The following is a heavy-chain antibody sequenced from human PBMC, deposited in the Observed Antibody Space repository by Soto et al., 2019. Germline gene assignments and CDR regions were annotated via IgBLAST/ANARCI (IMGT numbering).Heavy chain of an antibody. D-gene: IGHD3-3*01. V-gene: IGHV4-30-4*01. J-gene: IGHJ4*02. Sequence: SETLSLTCTVSGDSVSSVGFHWAWLRRPPGKGLEWIGYIYNGGSTYYRPSLESRMHMSLDATRNRYSLRLTSVTAADTAVYFCARAPVGLDAISYFDYWGQGKLVTVSS. CDR1: GDSVSSVGFH. CDR2: IYNGGST. CDR3: ARAPVGLDAISYFDY.